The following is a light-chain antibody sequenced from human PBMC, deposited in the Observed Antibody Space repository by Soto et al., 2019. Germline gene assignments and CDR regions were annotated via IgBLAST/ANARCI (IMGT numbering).Light chain of an antibody. V-gene: IGKV1-27*01. J-gene: IGKJ3*01. Sequence: DIQMTQSPSSLSASVGDRVTITCRASQGINNYLAWYQQRPGKVPKLLIYGAFTLQSGVPTRFSGSGSGTDFTLTITSLQPEDVSTYYCQRYNRSPFIFAPGTKVDVK. CDR1: QGINNY. CDR3: QRYNRSPFI. CDR2: GAF.